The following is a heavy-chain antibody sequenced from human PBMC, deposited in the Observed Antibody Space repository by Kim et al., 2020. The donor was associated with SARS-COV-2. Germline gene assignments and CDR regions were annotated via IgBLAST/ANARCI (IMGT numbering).Heavy chain of an antibody. CDR3: ASALGH. Sequence: YPSGRTNYNPSIQSRVTMSVDMSKNQFSLKLSSVTAADTAVYYCASALGHWGQGTLVTVSS. D-gene: IGHD3-16*02. J-gene: IGHJ4*02. CDR2: YPSGRT. V-gene: IGHV4-4*07.